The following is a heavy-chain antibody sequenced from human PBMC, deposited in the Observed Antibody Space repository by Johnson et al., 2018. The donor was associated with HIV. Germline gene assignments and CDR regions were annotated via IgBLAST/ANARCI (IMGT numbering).Heavy chain of an antibody. CDR1: GFTFSSYA. Sequence: VQLMESGGGVVQPGRSLRLSCAASGFTFSSYAMHWVRQAPGKGLEWVAVISFDGGNTYYADSVKGRFTISRDNSKNTLYLQMSSLRAADTAVYYCWGVGAGPISGPDMVFDIWGQGTMVTVSS. CDR2: ISFDGGNT. J-gene: IGHJ3*02. CDR3: WGVGAGPISGPDMVFDI. D-gene: IGHD6-19*01. V-gene: IGHV3-30*04.